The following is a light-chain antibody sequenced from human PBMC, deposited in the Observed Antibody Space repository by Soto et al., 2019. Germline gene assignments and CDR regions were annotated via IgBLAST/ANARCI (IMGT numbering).Light chain of an antibody. V-gene: IGKV3-15*01. Sequence: EIVMTQSPATLSVSPGERATLSCRASQSVRSNLAWYQQKPGQSPRLLIYGASTRATGIPARFSGSGSGTEFTLTISSLQSEDFAVYYCQQYGSSPWTFGQGTKVDI. CDR1: QSVRSN. CDR2: GAS. J-gene: IGKJ1*01. CDR3: QQYGSSPWT.